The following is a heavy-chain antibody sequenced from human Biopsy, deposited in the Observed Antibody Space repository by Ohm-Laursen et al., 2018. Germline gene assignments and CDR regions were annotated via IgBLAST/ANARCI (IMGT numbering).Heavy chain of an antibody. J-gene: IGHJ5*01. D-gene: IGHD3-3*01. V-gene: IGHV1-2*02. CDR3: ARELGDFWGGRQFDF. CDR2: IDPKSGGT. CDR1: AYSFGDHR. Sequence: GASVKVSCKASAYSFGDHRIHWVRQAPGQGPEWMGWIDPKSGGTNYAQKFQGRVTMTRDTPISTTYMELRRLTSDDTAVFYCARELGDFWGGRQFDFWGQGTLVTVSS.